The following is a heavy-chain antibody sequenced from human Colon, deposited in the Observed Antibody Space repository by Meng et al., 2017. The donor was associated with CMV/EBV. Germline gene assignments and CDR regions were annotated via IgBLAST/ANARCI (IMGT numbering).Heavy chain of an antibody. D-gene: IGHD3-10*01. CDR2: IRYDGTNK. CDR1: GFTLSTYG. J-gene: IGHJ6*02. V-gene: IGHV3-30*02. CDR3: AGKGWFNYYYYGMDV. Sequence: GESLKISCAASGFTLSTYGMHWVRQAPGKGLEWVAFIRYDGTNKYYVDSVKGRFTISRDNAKNSLYLQMNSLRAEDTAVYYCAGKGWFNYYYYGMDVWGQGTTVTVSS.